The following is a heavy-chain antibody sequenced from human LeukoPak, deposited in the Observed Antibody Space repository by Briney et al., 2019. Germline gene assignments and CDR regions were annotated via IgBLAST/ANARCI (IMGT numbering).Heavy chain of an antibody. CDR2: INAGNGNT. J-gene: IGHJ4*02. CDR1: GYTFTSYA. V-gene: IGHV1-3*01. D-gene: IGHD1-26*01. Sequence: ASVKVSCKASGYTFTSYAMHWVRQAPGQRLEWMGWINAGNGNTKYSQKFQGRVTITRDTSASTAYMELSSLRSEDTAVYYCARERGPVGATTPHFFDYWGQGTLVTVSS. CDR3: ARERGPVGATTPHFFDY.